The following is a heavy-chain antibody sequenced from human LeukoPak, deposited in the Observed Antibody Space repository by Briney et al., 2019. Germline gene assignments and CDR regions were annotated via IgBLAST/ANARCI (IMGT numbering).Heavy chain of an antibody. CDR1: GYTFTSYD. CDR3: ARDGGITMVRGVKILSDYYYYYMDV. Sequence: ASVKVSCKASGYTFTSYDINWVRQATGQGLEWMGWMNPNSGNTGYAQKFQGRVTITRNTSISTAYMELSSLRVEDTAVYYCARDGGITMVRGVKILSDYYYYYMDVWGKGTTVTVSS. CDR2: MNPNSGNT. D-gene: IGHD3-10*01. V-gene: IGHV1-8*03. J-gene: IGHJ6*03.